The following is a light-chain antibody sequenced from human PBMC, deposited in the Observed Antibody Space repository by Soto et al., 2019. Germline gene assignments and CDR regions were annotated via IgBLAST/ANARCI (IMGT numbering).Light chain of an antibody. CDR1: QSISSW. CDR2: KAS. Sequence: DIQMTQSPSTLSASVGDRVTITCRASQSISSWLAWYQQKPGKAPKLLIYKASSLESGVPSRFSGSGSGPEFTLTISSLQPDDFATYYCQQYNCYSYTFGQGTKLEIK. V-gene: IGKV1-5*03. J-gene: IGKJ2*01. CDR3: QQYNCYSYT.